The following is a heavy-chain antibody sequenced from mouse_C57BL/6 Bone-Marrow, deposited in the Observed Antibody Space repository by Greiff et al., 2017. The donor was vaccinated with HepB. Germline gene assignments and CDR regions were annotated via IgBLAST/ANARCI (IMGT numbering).Heavy chain of an antibody. V-gene: IGHV5-4*01. CDR1: GFTFSSYA. Sequence: EVQGVESGGGLVKPGGSLKLSCAASGFTFSSYAMSWVRQTPEKRLEWVATISDGGSYTYYPDNVKGRFTISRDNAKNNLYLQMSHLKSEDTAMYYCARSYDGAYWGQGTLVTVSA. J-gene: IGHJ3*01. CDR3: ARSYDGAY. D-gene: IGHD2-12*01. CDR2: ISDGGSYT.